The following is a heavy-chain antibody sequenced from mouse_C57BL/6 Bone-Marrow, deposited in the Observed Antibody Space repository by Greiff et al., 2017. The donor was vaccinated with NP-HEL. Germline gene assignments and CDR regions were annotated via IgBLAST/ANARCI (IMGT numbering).Heavy chain of an antibody. D-gene: IGHD2-3*01. CDR1: GYAFTNYL. CDR2: INPGSGGT. J-gene: IGHJ4*01. CDR3: ASGKGWDGYYRYAMDY. V-gene: IGHV1-54*01. Sequence: QVQLQQSGAELVRPGTSVKVSCKASGYAFTNYLIEWVKQRPGQGLEWIGVINPGSGGTNYNEKFKGKATLTADKSSSTAYMQLSSLTSEDSAVYFCASGKGWDGYYRYAMDYWGQGTSVTVSS.